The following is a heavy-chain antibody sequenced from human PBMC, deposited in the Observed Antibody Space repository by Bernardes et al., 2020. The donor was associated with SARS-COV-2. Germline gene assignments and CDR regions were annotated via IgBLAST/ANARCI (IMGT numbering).Heavy chain of an antibody. D-gene: IGHD2-2*01. CDR3: ARDPSREVVPAAPIDY. J-gene: IGHJ4*02. CDR1: GYTFTSYG. CDR2: ISAYNGNT. Sequence: ASVKVSCKASGYTFTSYGISWVRQAPGQGLEWMGWISAYNGNTNYAQKLQGRVTMTTDTSTSTAYMELRSLRSDDTAVYYCARDPSREVVPAAPIDYWGQGNLVTVSS. V-gene: IGHV1-18*01.